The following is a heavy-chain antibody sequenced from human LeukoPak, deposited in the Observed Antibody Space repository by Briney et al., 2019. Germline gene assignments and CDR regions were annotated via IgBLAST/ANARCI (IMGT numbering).Heavy chain of an antibody. CDR2: ISWNSGSI. D-gene: IGHD6-13*01. CDR1: GFTFDDYA. J-gene: IGHJ6*02. Sequence: GRSLRLSCAASGFTFDDYAMHWVRHAPGKGLEWVSGISWNSGSIGYADSVKGRFTISRDNAKNSLYLQMNSLRAEDTALYYCAKDSYSSSWYGLDYYYYGMDVWGQGTTVTVSS. CDR3: AKDSYSSSWYGLDYYYYGMDV. V-gene: IGHV3-9*01.